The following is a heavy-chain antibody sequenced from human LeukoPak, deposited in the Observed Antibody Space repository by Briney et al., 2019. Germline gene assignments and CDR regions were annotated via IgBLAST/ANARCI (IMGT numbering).Heavy chain of an antibody. J-gene: IGHJ4*02. CDR2: ISYDGSNK. V-gene: IGHV3-30*04. Sequence: GRSLRLSCAASGFTFSSYAMHWVRQAPGKGLEWVAVISYDGSNKYYADSVKGRFTISRDNSKNTLYLQMNSLRAEDTAVYYCAKDGTLPYYGSGSYPDYWGQGTLVTVSS. CDR3: AKDGTLPYYGSGSYPDY. D-gene: IGHD3-10*01. CDR1: GFTFSSYA.